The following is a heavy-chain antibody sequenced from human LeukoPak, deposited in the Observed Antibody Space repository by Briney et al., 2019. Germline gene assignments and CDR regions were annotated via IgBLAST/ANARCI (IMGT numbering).Heavy chain of an antibody. V-gene: IGHV3-30*18. Sequence: GRSLRLSCAASGFTFSSYGMHWVRQAPGKGLEWVAVISYDGSNKYYADSVKGRFTISRDNSKNTLYLQMNSLRAEDTAVYYCAKDRDTRGDPEYYFDYWGQGTPVTVSS. D-gene: IGHD2-21*02. CDR2: ISYDGSNK. J-gene: IGHJ4*02. CDR1: GFTFSSYG. CDR3: AKDRDTRGDPEYYFDY.